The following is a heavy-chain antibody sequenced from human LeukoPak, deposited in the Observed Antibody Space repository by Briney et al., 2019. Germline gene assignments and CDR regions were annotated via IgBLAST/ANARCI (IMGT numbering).Heavy chain of an antibody. D-gene: IGHD6-13*01. CDR2: ISSSSSYI. J-gene: IGHJ4*02. CDR1: GFTFSSYS. Sequence: PGGSLRLSCAASGFTFSSYSMNWARQAPGKGLEWVSSISSSSSYIYYADSVKGRFTISRDNAKNSLYLQMNSLRAEDTAVYYCARDRGRSYSSSWYEFDYWGQGTLVTVSS. V-gene: IGHV3-21*01. CDR3: ARDRGRSYSSSWYEFDY.